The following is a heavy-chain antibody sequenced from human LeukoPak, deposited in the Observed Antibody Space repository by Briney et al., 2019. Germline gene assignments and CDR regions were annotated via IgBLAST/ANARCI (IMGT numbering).Heavy chain of an antibody. J-gene: IGHJ3*02. CDR2: INWNGGST. CDR1: GFTFDDYG. D-gene: IGHD2-21*02. CDR3: ARAFVHCGGDCYAFDI. Sequence: PGGSLRLSCAASGFTFDDYGTSWVRQAPRKGLEWVSGINWNGGSTGYADSVKGRFTISRDNAKNSLYLQMNSLRAEDTALYYCARAFVHCGGDCYAFDIWGQGTMVTVSS. V-gene: IGHV3-20*04.